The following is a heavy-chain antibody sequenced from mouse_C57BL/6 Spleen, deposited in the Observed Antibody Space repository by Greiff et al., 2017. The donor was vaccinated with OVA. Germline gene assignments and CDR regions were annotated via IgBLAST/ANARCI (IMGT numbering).Heavy chain of an antibody. V-gene: IGHV1-82*01. Sequence: QVQLKESGPELVKPGASVKISCKASGYAFSSSWMNWVKQRPGKGLEWIGRIYPGDGDTNYNGKFKGKATLTADKSSSTAYMQLSSLTSEDSAVYCCARSGTGTIDYWGQGTTLTVSS. D-gene: IGHD4-1*01. CDR1: GYAFSSSW. CDR2: IYPGDGDT. CDR3: ARSGTGTIDY. J-gene: IGHJ2*01.